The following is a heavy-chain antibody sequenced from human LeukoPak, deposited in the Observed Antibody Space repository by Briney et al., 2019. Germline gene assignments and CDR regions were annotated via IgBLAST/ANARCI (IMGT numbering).Heavy chain of an antibody. CDR1: GFTFSSYA. CDR2: ITAGCDTT. J-gene: IGHJ4*02. D-gene: IGHD2-8*01. CDR3: ARAYGTNGYFQLPIDY. Sequence: GQSLRLPCAASGFTFSSYAMSWVRQAPGKGLEWISGITAGCDTTHHTDSVQGRFTISRDNSKKTLFLQMNSLRVEDTDLYYCARAYGTNGYFQLPIDYWGQGTLVTVSS. V-gene: IGHV3-23*01.